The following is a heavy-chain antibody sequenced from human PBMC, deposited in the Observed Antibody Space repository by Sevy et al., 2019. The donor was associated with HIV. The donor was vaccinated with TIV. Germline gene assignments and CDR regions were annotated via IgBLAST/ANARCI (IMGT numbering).Heavy chain of an antibody. CDR1: GVTFSDYA. CDR2: ISGFGDKT. V-gene: IGHV3-23*01. CDR3: AKAGGINWFYYYYGMDV. D-gene: IGHD1-1*01. J-gene: IGHJ6*02. Sequence: GGSLRLSCAVSGVTFSDYAMSWVRQAPGKGLEWVSFISGFGDKTYHADSVRGRFTISRDNSKNTLHLQMNSLRAEDTAVYYCAKAGGINWFYYYYGMDVWGQRTTVTVSS.